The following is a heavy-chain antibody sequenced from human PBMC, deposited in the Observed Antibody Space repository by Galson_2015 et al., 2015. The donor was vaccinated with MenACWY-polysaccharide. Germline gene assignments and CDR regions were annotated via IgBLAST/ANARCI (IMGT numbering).Heavy chain of an antibody. V-gene: IGHV1-18*01. CDR2: ISTYNGDT. D-gene: IGHD6-13*01. Sequence: SCKASGYTFTRFNINWVRQAPGQGLEWMGWISTYNGDTDYSQNFRGRLTMTTDTSTSTAYMELRSLTSADTAIYYCARNRVSYSTSASHNHRGQGTLVTVSS. CDR1: GYTFTRFN. CDR3: ARNRVSYSTSASHNH. J-gene: IGHJ4*02.